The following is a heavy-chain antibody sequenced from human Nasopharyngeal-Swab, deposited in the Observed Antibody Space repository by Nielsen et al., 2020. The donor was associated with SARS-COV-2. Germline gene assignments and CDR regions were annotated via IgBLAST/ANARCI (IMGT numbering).Heavy chain of an antibody. V-gene: IGHV1-8*01. CDR2: MNPNSGNT. CDR3: ARDRTGTTSWDYYYYGMDV. CDR1: GYNFTTYD. Sequence: ASVKVSCKASGYNFTTYDFNWVRQATGQGLEWMGWMNPNSGNTGYAQKFQGRVTMTRNTSIRTAYMELSSLRSEDTAVYYCARDRTGTTSWDYYYYGMDVWGQGTTVTVSS. D-gene: IGHD1-7*01. J-gene: IGHJ6*02.